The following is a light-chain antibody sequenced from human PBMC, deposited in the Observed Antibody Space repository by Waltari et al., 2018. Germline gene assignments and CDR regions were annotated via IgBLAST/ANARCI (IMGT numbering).Light chain of an antibody. CDR3: QPSYTVAFT. CDR1: ESITNS. CDR2: TAS. J-gene: IGKJ2*01. V-gene: IGKV1-39*01. Sequence: DIQMTQSPSSLSASVGTGVSITCRASESITNSLNWYQQKPGNATKLPIHTASSLQSGVPSRFRGRGSATDFTLTISGLQPDDVATCYCQPSYTVAFTFAPGTKLET.